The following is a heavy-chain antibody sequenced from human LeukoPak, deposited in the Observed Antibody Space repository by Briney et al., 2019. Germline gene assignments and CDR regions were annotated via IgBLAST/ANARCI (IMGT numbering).Heavy chain of an antibody. J-gene: IGHJ4*02. V-gene: IGHV1-69*01. D-gene: IGHD2-2*01. CDR3: ARVPDIYCPSTSCVDY. CDR1: GGTFSSYA. CDR2: IIPIFGTA. Sequence: GASVKVSCKASGGTFSSYAISWVRQAPGQGLEWMGGIIPIFGTANYAQKFQGRVTITADESTSTAYMELSSLRSEDTAVYYCARVPDIYCPSTSCVDYWGQGTLVTVSS.